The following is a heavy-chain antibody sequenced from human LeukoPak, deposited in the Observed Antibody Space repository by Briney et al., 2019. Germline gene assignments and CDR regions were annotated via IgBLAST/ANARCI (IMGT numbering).Heavy chain of an antibody. D-gene: IGHD6-19*01. CDR2: ISSNGGST. J-gene: IGHJ4*02. CDR3: ARASSGWAFDY. CDR1: GFTFSSYA. V-gene: IGHV3-64*01. Sequence: GGSLRLSCAASGFTFSSYAMHWVRQAPGKGLEYVSAISSNGGSTYYANSVKGRFTISRDNSKNTLYLQVGSLRAEDMAVYYCARASSGWAFDYWGQGTLVTVSS.